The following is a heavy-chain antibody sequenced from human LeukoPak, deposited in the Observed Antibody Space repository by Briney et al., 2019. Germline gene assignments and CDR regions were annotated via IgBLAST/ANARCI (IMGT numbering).Heavy chain of an antibody. V-gene: IGHV4-39*07. J-gene: IGHJ3*02. CDR2: IYYSGST. CDR1: GGSISSSSYY. CDR3: ARAECSGGSCSHDAFDI. D-gene: IGHD2-15*01. Sequence: SETLSLTCTVSGGSISSSSYYWGWIRQPPGKGLEWIGSIYYSGSTYYNPFLKSRVTISVDTSKNQFSLKLSSVTAADTVVYYCARAECSGGSCSHDAFDIWGQGTMVTVSS.